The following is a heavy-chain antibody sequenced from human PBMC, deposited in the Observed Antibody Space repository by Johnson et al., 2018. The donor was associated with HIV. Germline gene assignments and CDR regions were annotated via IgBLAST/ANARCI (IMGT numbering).Heavy chain of an antibody. J-gene: IGHJ3*02. CDR3: ARDSGITEYSSSSYPYAFDI. CDR1: GFTFSSYA. CDR2: IKEDGSED. V-gene: IGHV3-7*05. Sequence: VQLVESGGGLVQPGGSLRLSCEASGFTFSSYAMHWVSLAPGKGLEWLANIKEDGSEDYYVDSLKGRFTISRDNAQNSLYLQMDSLRAEDSAMSYCARDSGITEYSSSSYPYAFDIWGQGTMVTVSS. D-gene: IGHD6-6*01.